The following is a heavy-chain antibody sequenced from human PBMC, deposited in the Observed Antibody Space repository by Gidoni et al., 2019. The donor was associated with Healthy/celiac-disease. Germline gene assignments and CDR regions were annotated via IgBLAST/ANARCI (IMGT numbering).Heavy chain of an antibody. D-gene: IGHD6-13*01. V-gene: IGHV1-8*01. J-gene: IGHJ6*02. Sequence: QVQLVQSGAEVKKPGASVKVSCKASGYTFTSYDINWVRQATGQGLEWMGWMNPNSGNTGYAQKFQGRVTMTRNTSISTAYMELSSLRSEDTAVYYCARGGGSSSWQFGSKPDYYYYGMDVWGQGTTVTVSS. CDR1: GYTFTSYD. CDR2: MNPNSGNT. CDR3: ARGGGSSSWQFGSKPDYYYYGMDV.